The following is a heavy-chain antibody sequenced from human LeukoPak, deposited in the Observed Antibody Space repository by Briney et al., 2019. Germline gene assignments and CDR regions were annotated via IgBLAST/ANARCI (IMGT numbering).Heavy chain of an antibody. CDR3: ARIKIDYAPITLRPIYCFDY. V-gene: IGHV4-34*01. J-gene: IGHJ4*02. Sequence: SETLSLTCAVYGGSFSGYYWSWIRQPPGKGLEWIGEINHSGSTNYNPSLKSRVTISVDTSKNQFSLKLSSVTAADTAVYYRARIKIDYAPITLRPIYCFDYWGQGTLVTVSS. CDR1: GGSFSGYY. CDR2: INHSGST. D-gene: IGHD3-16*01.